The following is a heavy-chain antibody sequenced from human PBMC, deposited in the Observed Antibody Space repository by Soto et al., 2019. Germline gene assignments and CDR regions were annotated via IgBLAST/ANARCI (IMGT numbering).Heavy chain of an antibody. D-gene: IGHD6-19*01. CDR3: AKDLLLGSGWYDVGDY. V-gene: IGHV3-23*04. Sequence: EVQLVESGGGLVKPGGSLRLSCAASGFTFSSYSMNWVRQAPGRGLEWVSSISGSGGSTFYADSVKGRFTMSRDNSKNTLYLLMNSLRVEDTAVYYCAKDLLLGSGWYDVGDYWGQGALVTVSS. J-gene: IGHJ4*02. CDR2: ISGSGGST. CDR1: GFTFSSYS.